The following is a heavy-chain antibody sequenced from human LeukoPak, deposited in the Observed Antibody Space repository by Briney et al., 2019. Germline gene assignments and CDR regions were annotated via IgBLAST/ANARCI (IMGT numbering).Heavy chain of an antibody. J-gene: IGHJ4*02. CDR1: GFTFSSYG. D-gene: IGHD3-22*01. CDR2: ISHSSSGT. V-gene: IGHV3-23*01. CDR3: AKVINSGFYYYFDY. Sequence: GGSLRLSCAASGFTFSSYGMHWVRQAPGKGLEWVSAISHSSSGTYYVDSVRGRFTISRDNSKNLLYMQMNSLRAEDTAVYYCAKVINSGFYYYFDYWGQGTLVTVSS.